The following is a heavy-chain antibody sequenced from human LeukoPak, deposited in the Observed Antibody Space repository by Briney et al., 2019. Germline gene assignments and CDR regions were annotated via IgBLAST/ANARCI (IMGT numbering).Heavy chain of an antibody. CDR2: ISDDGGRK. J-gene: IGHJ4*02. V-gene: IGHV3-30*04. CDR3: VRGVYNNGNMNDY. D-gene: IGHD5/OR15-5a*01. Sequence: GGSLRLPCVASGFTFSGYPMHWVRQTPGKGLDWVAIISDDGGRKFYADSVEGRFTISRDNSKNTLFLQMNSLRAEDTALYYCVRGVYNNGNMNDYWGQGTLVTVSS. CDR1: GFTFSGYP.